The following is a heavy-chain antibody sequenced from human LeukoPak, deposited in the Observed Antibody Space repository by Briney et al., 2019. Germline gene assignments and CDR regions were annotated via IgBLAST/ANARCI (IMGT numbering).Heavy chain of an antibody. D-gene: IGHD2-2*01. CDR2: IRSKAYGGTT. V-gene: IGHV3-49*03. Sequence: GGSLRLSCTASEFTFGDYAMSWFRQAPGKGLEWVGFIRSKAYGGTTEYAASVKGRFTISRDDSKSIAYLQMNSLKTEDTAVYYCTRALGYCSSTSCYLWKAGVNDWYFDLWGRGTLVTVSS. CDR3: TRALGYCSSTSCYLWKAGVNDWYFDL. CDR1: EFTFGDYA. J-gene: IGHJ2*01.